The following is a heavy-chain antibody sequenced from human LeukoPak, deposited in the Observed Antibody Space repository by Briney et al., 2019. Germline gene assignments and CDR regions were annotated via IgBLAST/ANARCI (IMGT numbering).Heavy chain of an antibody. CDR2: ISSSSSYI. Sequence: GGSLRLSCAASGFTFSSYSMNWVRQAPGKGLEWVSSISSSSSYIYYADSVKGRFTISRDNAKNSLYLQMNSLRAEDTAVYYCAKDSLAAAYYVDYWGQGTLVTVSS. CDR3: AKDSLAAAYYVDY. CDR1: GFTFSSYS. D-gene: IGHD6-13*01. V-gene: IGHV3-21*01. J-gene: IGHJ4*02.